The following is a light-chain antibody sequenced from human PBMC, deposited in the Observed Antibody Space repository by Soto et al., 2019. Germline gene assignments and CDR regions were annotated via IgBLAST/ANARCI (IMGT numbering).Light chain of an antibody. Sequence: DIQMTQSPPSLSASVGDRVTITCRASQNIVNSLNWYQYKPGKAPKLLIYAASSFQIGVPSRFSGSGSGTDFTLTITSRQPEDFATYYCQQSYTTPWTFGQGTKVEIK. V-gene: IGKV1-39*01. J-gene: IGKJ1*01. CDR2: AAS. CDR3: QQSYTTPWT. CDR1: QNIVNS.